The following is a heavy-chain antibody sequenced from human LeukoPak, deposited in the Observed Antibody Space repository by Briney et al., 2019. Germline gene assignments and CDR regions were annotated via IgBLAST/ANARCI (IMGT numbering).Heavy chain of an antibody. CDR1: GFTFSNYA. D-gene: IGHD5-24*01. V-gene: IGHV3-64D*06. CDR3: VRVDSDRYNYDY. J-gene: IGHJ4*02. CDR2: INSHGGST. Sequence: GGSLRLSCSASGFTFSNYAMHWVRQAPGKGLEYVSAINSHGGSTYYADSVKGRFTISRDNSKSTLYLQMNSLRAEDTAVYYCVRVDSDRYNYDYWGQGTLVTVSS.